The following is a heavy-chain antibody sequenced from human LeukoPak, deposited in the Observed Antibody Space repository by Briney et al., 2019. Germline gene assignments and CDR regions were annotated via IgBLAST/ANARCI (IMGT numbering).Heavy chain of an antibody. Sequence: SVKVSCKASGGTFSSYAISWVRQAPGQGLEWMGGIIPIFGTANYAQKFQGRVTITADESTSTAYMELSSLRSEDTAVYYCARDQRVDSSGSYDAFDIWGQGTMVTVSS. CDR2: IIPIFGTA. CDR1: GGTFSSYA. D-gene: IGHD3-22*01. J-gene: IGHJ3*02. CDR3: ARDQRVDSSGSYDAFDI. V-gene: IGHV1-69*13.